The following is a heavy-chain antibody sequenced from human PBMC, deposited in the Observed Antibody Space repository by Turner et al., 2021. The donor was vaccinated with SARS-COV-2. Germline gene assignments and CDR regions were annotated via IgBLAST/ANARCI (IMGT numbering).Heavy chain of an antibody. CDR3: ARQVSILGRWLAPFDS. V-gene: IGHV4-39*01. Sequence: QLRLPESRPGLWKPSGTLSPTCTVSSGALSSSAYYWGGVRQRPGKGVEGIGSFFYSGGTYYSPSLKSRITISVDTSKNQFSLNLRTVAAADAAVYSCARQVSILGRWLAPFDSWGQGTLVTVSS. D-gene: IGHD6-19*01. CDR1: SGALSSSAYY. CDR2: FFYSGGT. J-gene: IGHJ4*02.